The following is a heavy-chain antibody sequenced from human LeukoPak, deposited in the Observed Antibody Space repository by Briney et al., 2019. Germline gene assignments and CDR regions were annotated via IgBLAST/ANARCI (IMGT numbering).Heavy chain of an antibody. CDR1: GGSISSYY. D-gene: IGHD2-15*01. CDR2: IYYSGCT. Sequence: SETLSLTCTVSGGSISSYYWSWIRQPPGKGLEWIGYIYYSGCTNYNPSLKSRVTISVDTSKNQFSLKLSSVTAADTAVYYCVTGVLGPENWFDPWGQGTLVTVSS. J-gene: IGHJ5*02. V-gene: IGHV4-59*01. CDR3: VTGVLGPENWFDP.